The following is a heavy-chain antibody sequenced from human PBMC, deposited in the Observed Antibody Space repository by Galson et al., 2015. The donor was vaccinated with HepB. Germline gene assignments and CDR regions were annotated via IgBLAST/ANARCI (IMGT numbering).Heavy chain of an antibody. D-gene: IGHD4-17*01. J-gene: IGHJ3*02. CDR2: IRSKANSYAT. V-gene: IGHV3-73*01. CDR3: TSPFFVYGDYDRDAFDI. Sequence: SLRLSCAASGFTFSGSAMHWVRQASGKGLEWVGRIRSKANSYATAYAASVKGRFTISRDDSKNTAYLQMNSLKTEDTAVYYCTSPFFVYGDYDRDAFDIWGQGTMVTVSS. CDR1: GFTFSGSA.